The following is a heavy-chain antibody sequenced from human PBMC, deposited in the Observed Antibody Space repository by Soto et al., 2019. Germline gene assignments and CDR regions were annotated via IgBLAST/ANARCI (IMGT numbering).Heavy chain of an antibody. CDR3: ARGQWLVKRMFDY. J-gene: IGHJ4*02. CDR2: INHSGST. D-gene: IGHD6-19*01. CDR1: GGSFSGYY. Sequence: SETLSLTCAVYGGSFSGYYWGWIRQPPGKGLEWIGEINHSGSTNYNPSLKGRATISVDTSKNQFSLKLSSVTAADTAVYYCARGQWLVKRMFDYWGQGTLVTVSS. V-gene: IGHV4-34*01.